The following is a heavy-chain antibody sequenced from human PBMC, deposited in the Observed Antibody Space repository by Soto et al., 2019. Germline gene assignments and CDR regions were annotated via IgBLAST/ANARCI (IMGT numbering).Heavy chain of an antibody. CDR1: GYTFTGYY. CDR3: ASTGNYGSGTSFRVDY. V-gene: IGHV1-2*02. D-gene: IGHD3-10*01. CDR2: INPNSGGT. Sequence: ASVKVSCKASGYTFTGYYVHWVRQAPGQGLEWMGWINPNSGGTIYPQKFQGRVTMTRDTSISTAYMELSSLRFDDTAVYYCASTGNYGSGTSFRVDYWGQGTLVTVSS. J-gene: IGHJ4*02.